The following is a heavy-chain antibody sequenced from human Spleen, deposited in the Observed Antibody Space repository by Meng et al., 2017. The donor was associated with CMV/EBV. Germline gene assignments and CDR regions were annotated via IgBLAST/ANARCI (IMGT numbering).Heavy chain of an antibody. J-gene: IGHJ4*02. CDR1: GFTFSSFG. V-gene: IGHV3-30*02. D-gene: IGHD4-17*01. Sequence: GESLKISCAVSGFTFSSFGMHWVRQAPGRGLEWVAFIRPDGSHQYYADTVKGRFTISRDNSKGTLYLQMNSLRPEDTAVYYCAKNDGDSLLDSWGQGTLVTVSS. CDR2: IRPDGSHQ. CDR3: AKNDGDSLLDS.